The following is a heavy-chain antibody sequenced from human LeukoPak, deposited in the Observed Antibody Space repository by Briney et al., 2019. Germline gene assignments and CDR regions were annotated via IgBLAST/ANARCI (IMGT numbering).Heavy chain of an antibody. V-gene: IGHV3-66*01. CDR3: ARGPRYYGSGSPGANIDY. Sequence: GGSLRLSCAASGFTVSSNYMSWVRQAPGQGLEWVSIIYSGGSTYYADSVKGRFTISRDNSKNTLYLQMNSLRAEDTAVYYCARGPRYYGSGSPGANIDYWGQGTLVTVSS. D-gene: IGHD3-10*01. CDR2: IYSGGST. CDR1: GFTVSSNY. J-gene: IGHJ4*02.